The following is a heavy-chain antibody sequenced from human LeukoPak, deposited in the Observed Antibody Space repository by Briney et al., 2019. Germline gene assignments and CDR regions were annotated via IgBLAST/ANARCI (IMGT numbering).Heavy chain of an antibody. CDR3: ARADHKGYCSGGSCYSRYYYYYMDV. V-gene: IGHV3-21*01. Sequence: PGGSLRLSCAASGFTFSSYSMNWVRQAPGKGLEWVSSISSSSSYIYYADSVKGRFTISRDNAKNSLYLQMNSLRAEDTAVYYCARADHKGYCSGGSCYSRYYYYYMDVWGKGTTVTISS. CDR2: ISSSSSYI. CDR1: GFTFSSYS. J-gene: IGHJ6*03. D-gene: IGHD2-15*01.